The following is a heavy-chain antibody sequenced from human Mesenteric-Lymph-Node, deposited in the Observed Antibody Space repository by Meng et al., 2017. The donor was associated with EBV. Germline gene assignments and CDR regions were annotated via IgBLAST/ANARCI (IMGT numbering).Heavy chain of an antibody. CDR3: ASHTTYSTTGYLFLQH. V-gene: IGHV4-4*02. CDR1: GGSIRSNNW. Sequence: QVQLRGSGPGLVKPSGTLSLTCTVSGGSIRSNNWWTWVRQPPGKGLEWIGEIFHTGSTNYNPSLKSRVTMSVDKSKNLFSLTLNSVIAADTAVYYCASHTTYSTTGYLFLQHWGQGTLVTVSS. J-gene: IGHJ1*01. D-gene: IGHD3-9*01. CDR2: IFHTGST.